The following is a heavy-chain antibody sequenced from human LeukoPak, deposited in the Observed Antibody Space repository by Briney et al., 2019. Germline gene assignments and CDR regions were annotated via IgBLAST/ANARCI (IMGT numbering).Heavy chain of an antibody. CDR3: ARLRGGVQLWEN. D-gene: IGHD5-18*01. CDR1: GGFLNIHSIC. Sequence: SETLSLTRSVSGGFLNIHSICWGWIRQPPGLGLEWIATICSGPTTYYNPSLRSRVTLSADTSKNQLSLMLTSMTALDTAVYYCARLRGGVQLWENWGQGTRVTVSS. CDR2: ICSGPTT. J-gene: IGHJ4*02. V-gene: IGHV4-39*01.